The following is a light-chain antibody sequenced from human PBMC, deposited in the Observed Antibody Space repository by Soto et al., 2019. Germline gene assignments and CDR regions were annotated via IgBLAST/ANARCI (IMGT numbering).Light chain of an antibody. CDR1: SSNIGNNY. CDR3: GTWDSSLSAVV. Sequence: QSVLMQPPSVSAAPGQKVTISCSGSSSNIGNNYVSWYQQLPGTAPKLLIYDNNKRPSGIPDRFSGSKSGTSATLGITGLQTGDEADYYCGTWDSSLSAVVFGGGTKRTV. V-gene: IGLV1-51*01. CDR2: DNN. J-gene: IGLJ2*01.